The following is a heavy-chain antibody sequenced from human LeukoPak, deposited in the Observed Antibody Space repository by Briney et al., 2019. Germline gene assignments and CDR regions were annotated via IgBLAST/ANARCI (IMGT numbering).Heavy chain of an antibody. J-gene: IGHJ1*01. CDR1: GGSISSYSYY. V-gene: IGHV4-39*01. Sequence: SETLSLTCTVSGGSISSYSYYWGWIRQPPGKGLEWIGSIYYSGSTYYNPSLKSRVTISVDTSKNQFSLKLSSATAADTAVYYCARQEIAAAGTYFQHWGQGTLVTVSS. D-gene: IGHD6-13*01. CDR3: ARQEIAAAGTYFQH. CDR2: IYYSGST.